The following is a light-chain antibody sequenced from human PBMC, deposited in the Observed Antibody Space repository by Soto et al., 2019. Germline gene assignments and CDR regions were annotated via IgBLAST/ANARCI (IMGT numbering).Light chain of an antibody. CDR1: SSDIGNNG. Sequence: QSVLTQPPSVSAAPGQTVTISCSGSSSDIGNNGVSWYQQFPGTPPKLLIYDNDKRPSGIPDRFSGSKSGTSATLGITGLQTWDEADYYCGTWDSFLRGVFGGGTKVTVL. CDR3: GTWDSFLRGV. CDR2: DND. V-gene: IGLV1-51*01. J-gene: IGLJ2*01.